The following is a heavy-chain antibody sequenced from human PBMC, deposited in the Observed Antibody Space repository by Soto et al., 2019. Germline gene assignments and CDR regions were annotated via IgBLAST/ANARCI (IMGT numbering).Heavy chain of an antibody. Sequence: PGGSLRLSCAASGFTFSSYAMSWVRQAPGKGLEWVSAISGSGGSTYYADSVKGRFTISRDNSKSTLYLQMNSLRAEDTAVYYCAKDYRYYDSTGGAFDYWGQGTLVTVSS. V-gene: IGHV3-23*01. CDR3: AKDYRYYDSTGGAFDY. CDR2: ISGSGGST. CDR1: GFTFSSYA. J-gene: IGHJ4*02. D-gene: IGHD3-22*01.